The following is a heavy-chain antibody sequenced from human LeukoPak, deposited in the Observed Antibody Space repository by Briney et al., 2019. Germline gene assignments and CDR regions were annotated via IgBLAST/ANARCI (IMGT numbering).Heavy chain of an antibody. D-gene: IGHD2-2*01. CDR1: GFTFSSYG. CDR3: ARGAIVVVPASVVVVATVDFDY. J-gene: IGHJ4*02. V-gene: IGHV3-33*01. CDR2: IWYDGSNK. Sequence: GGPLRLSCAASGFTFSSYGMHWVRQAPGKGLEWVAVIWYDGSNKYYADSVKGRFTISRDNSKNTLYLQMNSLRAEDTAVYYCARGAIVVVPASVVVVATVDFDYWGQGTLVTVSS.